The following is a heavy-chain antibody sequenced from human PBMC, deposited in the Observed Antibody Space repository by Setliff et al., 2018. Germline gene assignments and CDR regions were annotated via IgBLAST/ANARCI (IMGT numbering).Heavy chain of an antibody. CDR2: IYYSGST. CDR1: GGSISSSSYY. J-gene: IGHJ6*03. V-gene: IGHV4-39*07. D-gene: IGHD3-10*01. Sequence: PSETLSLTCTVSGGSISSSSYYWGWIRQPPGKRLEWIGSIYYSGSTYYNTSLKSRVTISVDTSKNQFSLRLSSVTAADTAVYYCARAEYYYGSGSFNPYYMDVWGQGTTVTVSS. CDR3: ARAEYYYGSGSFNPYYMDV.